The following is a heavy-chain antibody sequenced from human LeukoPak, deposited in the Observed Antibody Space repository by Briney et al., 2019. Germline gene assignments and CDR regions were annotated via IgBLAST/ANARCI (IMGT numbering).Heavy chain of an antibody. CDR1: EFSVGSNY. V-gene: IGHV3-66*01. D-gene: IGHD6-13*01. CDR3: ARIAHTFYYYYNDV. Sequence: GGSLRLSCAASEFSVGSNYMTWVRQAPGKGLEWVSLIYSGGSTYYADSVKGRFTISRDNSKNTLYLQMNSLRAEDSAFYYCARIAHTFYYYYNDVWGKGTTVTVSS. J-gene: IGHJ6*03. CDR2: IYSGGST.